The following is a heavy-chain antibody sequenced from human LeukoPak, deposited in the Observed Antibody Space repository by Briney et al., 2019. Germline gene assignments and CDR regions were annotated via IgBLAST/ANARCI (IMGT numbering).Heavy chain of an antibody. CDR3: ARDTAYKDY. V-gene: IGHV1-2*02. D-gene: IGHD5-24*01. CDR1: VYTFTRYY. J-gene: IGHJ4*02. Sequence: ASVKVSFKAPVYTFTRYYIHWVRQAPGQGLEWMGWINPTSGGTIYAQKFQGRVTMTRDTSITTAYMELSSLRSDDTAVYYCARDTAYKDYWGQGTLVTVSS. CDR2: INPTSGGT.